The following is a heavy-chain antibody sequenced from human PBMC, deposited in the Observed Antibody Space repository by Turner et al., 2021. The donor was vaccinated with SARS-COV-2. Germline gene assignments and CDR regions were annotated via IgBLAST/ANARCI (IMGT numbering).Heavy chain of an antibody. CDR3: VRHGSWNFDS. J-gene: IGHJ5*01. Sequence: EVQLVESGGGLVQSGGSLRFSCAGSGFTVSDYWMGWVRQAPGKGLELVANIKTDGSSKYYVDSVKDRFTTSRDNAKNSLYLQMYSLRAEDTAVYYCVRHGSWNFDSWGQGTLVTVSS. CDR2: IKTDGSSK. D-gene: IGHD1-1*01. CDR1: GFTVSDYW. V-gene: IGHV3-7*01.